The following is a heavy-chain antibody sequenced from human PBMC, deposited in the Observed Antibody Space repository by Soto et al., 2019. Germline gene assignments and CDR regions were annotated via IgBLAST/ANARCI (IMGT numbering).Heavy chain of an antibody. D-gene: IGHD3-22*01. CDR2: IYYSGST. J-gene: IGHJ3*02. CDR1: GGSVSSGGYY. CDR3: AREGYYDSSGYYYVPDAFDI. V-gene: IGHV4-61*08. Sequence: SETLSLTCTVSGGSVSSGGYYWSWIRQPPGKGLAWIGYIYYSGSTNYNPSLKSRVTISVDTSKNQFSLKLSSVTAADTAVYYCAREGYYDSSGYYYVPDAFDIWGQGTMVTVSS.